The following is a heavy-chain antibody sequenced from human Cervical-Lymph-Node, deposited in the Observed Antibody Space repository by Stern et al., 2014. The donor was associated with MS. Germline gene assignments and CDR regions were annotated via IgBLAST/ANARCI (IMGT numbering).Heavy chain of an antibody. V-gene: IGHV3-21*01. D-gene: IGHD4-17*01. J-gene: IGHJ4*02. Sequence: EVQLVQSGGGLVKPGESLRLSCDASGFTFSHYSINWVRQAPGKGLAWISSISNNSTHTYYADSVEGRLTISRDSAKDSVSLHMVSLRAEDTAVYYCARARVGDYARSPHLDSWGQGTLVTVSS. CDR1: GFTFSHYS. CDR2: ISNNSTHT. CDR3: ARARVGDYARSPHLDS.